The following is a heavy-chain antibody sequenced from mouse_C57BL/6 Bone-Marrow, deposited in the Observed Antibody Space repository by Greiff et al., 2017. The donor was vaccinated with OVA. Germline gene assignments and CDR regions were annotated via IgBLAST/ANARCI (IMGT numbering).Heavy chain of an antibody. D-gene: IGHD1-1*01. CDR2: ISDGGSYT. CDR3: ARGRRDYYGSSPLDY. Sequence: EVQLEQSGAGLVKPGGSLKLSCAASGFTFSSYAMPWVRQTPEKRLEWVAIISDGGSYTYYPDNVKGRSTISRDNAKTTLYLQMSHLKSEDTAMYYCARGRRDYYGSSPLDYWGQGTTLTVYS. V-gene: IGHV5-4*01. CDR1: GFTFSSYA. J-gene: IGHJ2*01.